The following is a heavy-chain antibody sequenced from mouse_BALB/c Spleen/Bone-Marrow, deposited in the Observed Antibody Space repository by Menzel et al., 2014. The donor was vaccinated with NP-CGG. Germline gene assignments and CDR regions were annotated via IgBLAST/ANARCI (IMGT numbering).Heavy chain of an antibody. J-gene: IGHJ1*01. CDR2: INPSNGRA. Sequence: QVQLKDSGAELVKPGASVRLSCKTSGYTFTNYWMHWVKQRPGQGLEWIGDINPSNGRATYSEKFKSKATLTVDKSSSTAYMQLSSLTSEDSAVYYCARYYNYYFDVWGAGTTVTVSS. V-gene: IGHV1S81*02. D-gene: IGHD1-1*01. CDR3: ARYYNYYFDV. CDR1: GYTFTNYW.